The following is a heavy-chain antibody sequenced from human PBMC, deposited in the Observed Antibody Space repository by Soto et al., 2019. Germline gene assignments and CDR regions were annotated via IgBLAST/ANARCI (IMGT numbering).Heavy chain of an antibody. CDR2: ISSSSSTI. J-gene: IGHJ4*02. D-gene: IGHD6-6*01. CDR1: GFTFSSYS. CDR3: ARDGPIAARRSSYFDY. V-gene: IGHV3-48*02. Sequence: GGSLRLSCAASGFTFSSYSMNWVRQAPGKGLEWVSYISSSSSTIYYADSVKGRFTISRDNAKNSLYLQMNSLRDEDTAVYYCARDGPIAARRSSYFDYWGQGTLVTVSS.